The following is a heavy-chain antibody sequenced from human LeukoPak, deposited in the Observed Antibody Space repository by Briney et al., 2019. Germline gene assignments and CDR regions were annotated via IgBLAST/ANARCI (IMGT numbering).Heavy chain of an antibody. V-gene: IGHV4-59*01. Sequence: SETLSLTCTVSGGSISSYYWSWIRQPPGKGLEWIGYIYYSGSTNYNPSLKSRVTISVDTSKNQFPLKLSSVTAADTAVYYCARAGQQLVRVDYWGQGTLVTVSS. CDR1: GGSISSYY. CDR3: ARAGQQLVRVDY. CDR2: IYYSGST. J-gene: IGHJ4*02. D-gene: IGHD6-13*01.